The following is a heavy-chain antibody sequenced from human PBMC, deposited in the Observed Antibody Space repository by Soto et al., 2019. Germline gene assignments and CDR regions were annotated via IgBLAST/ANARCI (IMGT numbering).Heavy chain of an antibody. CDR1: EGNSGSLY. Sequence: SVAEGNSGSLYWSRIRQPPGKGLEWIGYIYYSGSTDYNPSLKSRVTISVDTSRTQFSLMLSSVTAADTAVYYCASSPSDYHGNSLDPWGQGTLLTVSP. D-gene: IGHD4-17*01. CDR2: IYYSGST. J-gene: IGHJ5*02. CDR3: ASSPSDYHGNSLDP. V-gene: IGHV4-59*11.